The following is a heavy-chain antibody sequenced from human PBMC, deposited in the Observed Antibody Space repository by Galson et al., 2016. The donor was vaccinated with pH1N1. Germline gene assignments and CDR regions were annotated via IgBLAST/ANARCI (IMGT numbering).Heavy chain of an antibody. D-gene: IGHD2-8*02. V-gene: IGHV2-70*01. CDR1: GFSLSTSGMC. J-gene: IGHJ4*02. CDR3: ARKALYWWCMLYGHDY. CDR2: IDWDDDK. Sequence: PALVKPTQTLTLTCTFSGFSLSTSGMCVSWIRQPPGKALEWLALIDWDDDKYYSTSLKSRLIISKDTSKNEVVLTVINMDIVDTATHYCARKALYWWCMLYGHDYWGQGTLVTVSS.